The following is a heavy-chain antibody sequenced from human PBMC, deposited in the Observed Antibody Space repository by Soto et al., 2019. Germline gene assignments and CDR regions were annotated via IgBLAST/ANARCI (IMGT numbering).Heavy chain of an antibody. CDR1: GYTFTGYY. J-gene: IGHJ4*02. CDR2: INPNSGGT. V-gene: IGHV1-2*04. Sequence: GASVKVSCKASGYTFTGYYMHWVRQAPGQGLEWMGWINPNSGGTNYAQKFQGWVTMTRDTSISTAYMELSRLRSDDTAVYYCARDPSSIAAVAVFDYWGQGTLVTVSS. CDR3: ARDPSSIAAVAVFDY. D-gene: IGHD6-25*01.